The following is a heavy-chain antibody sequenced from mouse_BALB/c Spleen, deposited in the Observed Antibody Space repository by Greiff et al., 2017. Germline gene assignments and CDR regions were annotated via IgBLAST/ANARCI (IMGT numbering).Heavy chain of an antibody. CDR1: GFTFSSYA. V-gene: IGHV5-6-5*01. CDR2: ISSGGST. D-gene: IGHD2-1*01. CDR3: AREGVYGNYVGWFAY. J-gene: IGHJ3*01. Sequence: EVQGVESGGGLVKPGGSLKLSCAASGFTFSSYAMSWVRQTPEKRLEWVASISSGGSTYYPDSVKGRFTISRDNARNILYLQMSSLRSEDTAMYYCAREGVYGNYVGWFAYWGQGTLVTVSA.